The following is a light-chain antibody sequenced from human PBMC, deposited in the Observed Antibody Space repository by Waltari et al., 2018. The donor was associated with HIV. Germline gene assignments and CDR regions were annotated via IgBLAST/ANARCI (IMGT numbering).Light chain of an antibody. CDR3: CSYAGNYPVL. Sequence: QSALTQPPSVSGSPGQSVTISCTGTSSDVGGYNHVSWSQQNPGTAPKFIIYDVTKRPSGVPDRFSDSKSGNTASLTSSELQAEDDADYYCCSYAGNYPVLFGGGTKLTVL. CDR2: DVT. CDR1: SSDVGGYNH. J-gene: IGLJ3*02. V-gene: IGLV2-11*01.